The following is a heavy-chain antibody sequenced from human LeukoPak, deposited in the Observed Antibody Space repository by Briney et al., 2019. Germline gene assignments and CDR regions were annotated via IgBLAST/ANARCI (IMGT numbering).Heavy chain of an antibody. J-gene: IGHJ5*02. Sequence: ASVKVSCKASGGTFSSYAISWVRQAPGQGLEWMGRIIPIFGIANYAQKFQGRVTITADKSTSTAYMELSSLRSEDTAVYYCARGPQLLSRVNWFDPWGQGTLVTVSS. V-gene: IGHV1-69*04. CDR2: IIPIFGIA. CDR1: GGTFSSYA. CDR3: ARGPQLLSRVNWFDP. D-gene: IGHD2-2*01.